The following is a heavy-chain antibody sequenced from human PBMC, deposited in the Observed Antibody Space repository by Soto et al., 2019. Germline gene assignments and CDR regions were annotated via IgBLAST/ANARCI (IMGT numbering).Heavy chain of an antibody. CDR1: GYSFTSYW. Sequence: GESLKISCKGSGYSFTSYWIGWVRQMPGKGLEWMGIIYPGDSDTRYSPSFPGQVTISADKSIRTAYLQWISLKASDTAVFYCARSAAAGKYYYGVAVWGQGTTVTVSS. CDR2: IYPGDSDT. D-gene: IGHD6-13*01. J-gene: IGHJ6*02. V-gene: IGHV5-51*01. CDR3: ARSAAAGKYYYGVAV.